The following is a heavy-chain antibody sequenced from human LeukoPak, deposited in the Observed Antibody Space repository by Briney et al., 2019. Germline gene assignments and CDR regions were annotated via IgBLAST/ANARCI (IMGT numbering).Heavy chain of an antibody. D-gene: IGHD5-12*01. J-gene: IGHJ4*02. CDR2: IKAKTDGGTT. CDR1: GFTFSNAW. V-gene: IGHV3-15*01. Sequence: GGSLRLSCAASGFTFSNAWMSWVRQAPGKGLEWVGRIKAKTDGGTTDYSAPVKGRFTISRDDSKNTLYLQMNSLKTEDTAVYYCTTVGGDWDIAGIDYWGQGTLVTVSS. CDR3: TTVGGDWDIAGIDY.